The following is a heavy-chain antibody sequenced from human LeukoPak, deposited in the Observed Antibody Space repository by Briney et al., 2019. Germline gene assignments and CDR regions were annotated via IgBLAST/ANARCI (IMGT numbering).Heavy chain of an antibody. D-gene: IGHD3-22*01. V-gene: IGHV3-23*01. CDR1: GFTFNNYA. CDR2: ISTSGDTT. Sequence: GGSLRLSCAASGFTFNNYAMTWVRQAPGRGLEWVSVISTSGDTTYYADSVKGRFTISRDNSKNTLYLQMNSLRAEDTAVYYCAREEVDYYDSSGPSDYWGQGTLVTVSS. J-gene: IGHJ4*02. CDR3: AREEVDYYDSSGPSDY.